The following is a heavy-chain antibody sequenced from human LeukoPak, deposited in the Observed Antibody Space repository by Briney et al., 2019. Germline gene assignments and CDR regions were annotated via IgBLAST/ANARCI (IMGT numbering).Heavy chain of an antibody. D-gene: IGHD3-22*01. Sequence: GGSLRLSCAASGFTSSGSAMHWVRQASGKGLEWVGRIRSKANSYATSYGASVKGRLTISRDDSKNTAYLQMNSLKTEDTAVYYCTRRYYYDSSGYYQGDYWGQGTLVTVSS. V-gene: IGHV3-73*01. CDR2: IRSKANSYAT. CDR3: TRRYYYDSSGYYQGDY. CDR1: GFTSSGSA. J-gene: IGHJ4*02.